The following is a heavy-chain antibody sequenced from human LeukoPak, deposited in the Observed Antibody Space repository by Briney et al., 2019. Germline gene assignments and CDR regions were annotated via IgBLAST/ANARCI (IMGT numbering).Heavy chain of an antibody. V-gene: IGHV1-46*01. D-gene: IGHD4-23*01. CDR3: ARSAGGHWYFDL. CDR2: INPSGGST. CDR1: GYTFTSYG. Sequence: ASVKVSCKASGYTFTSYGISWVRQAPGQGLEWMGIINPSGGSTSYAQKFQGRVTMTRDTSTSTVYMELSSLRSEDTAVYYCARSAGGHWYFDLWGRGTLVTVSS. J-gene: IGHJ2*01.